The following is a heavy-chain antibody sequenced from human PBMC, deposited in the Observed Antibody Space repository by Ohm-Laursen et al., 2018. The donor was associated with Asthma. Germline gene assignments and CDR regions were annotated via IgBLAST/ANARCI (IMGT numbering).Heavy chain of an antibody. D-gene: IGHD1-26*01. Sequence: SETLSLTCTVSGGSISSYYWSWIRQPPGKGLEWIGYIYYNGSTNYNPSLKSRVTISVDTSKNQFSLKLSSVTAADTAVYYCARGEWELLPFDYWGQGTLVTVSS. CDR3: ARGEWELLPFDY. CDR1: GGSISSYY. V-gene: IGHV4-59*01. J-gene: IGHJ4*02. CDR2: IYYNGST.